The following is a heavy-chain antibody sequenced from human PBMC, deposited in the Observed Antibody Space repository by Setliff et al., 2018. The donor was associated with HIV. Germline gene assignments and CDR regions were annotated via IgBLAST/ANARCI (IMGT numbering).Heavy chain of an antibody. CDR3: ASMWKVGA. D-gene: IGHD1-26*01. CDR1: GFTFSSYE. CDR2: IKKDGREK. Sequence: PGGSLRLSCAASGFTFSSYEMNWVRQAPGKGLEWVATIKKDGREKYYVDSVKGRFTISRDNARTSLYLEMTNLKVEDTAVYFCASMWKVGAWGRGTLVTVS. J-gene: IGHJ5*02. V-gene: IGHV3-7*03.